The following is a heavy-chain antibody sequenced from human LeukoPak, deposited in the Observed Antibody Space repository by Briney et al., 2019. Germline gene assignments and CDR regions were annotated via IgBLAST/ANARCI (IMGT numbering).Heavy chain of an antibody. CDR1: GGSISSYY. D-gene: IGHD4-17*01. CDR2: IYYSGST. J-gene: IGHJ3*02. Sequence: SETLSLTCTVSGGSISSYYWSWIRQPPGKGLEWIGYIYYSGSTNYNPSLKSRVTISVDTSKNQFSLKLSSVTAADTAVYYCARLLYVDYDAFDIWGQGRMVTVSS. V-gene: IGHV4-59*08. CDR3: ARLLYVDYDAFDI.